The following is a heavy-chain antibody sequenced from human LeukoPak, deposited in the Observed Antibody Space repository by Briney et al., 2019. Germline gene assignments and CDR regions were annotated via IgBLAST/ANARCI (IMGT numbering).Heavy chain of an antibody. Sequence: ASVTVSCKASGFTFTSSAVQWVRQARGQRLEWIGWIVVGSGNTNYAQKFQERVTITRDMSTSTAYMELSSLRSEDTAVYYCAAWDLGYCSSTSCYAQPWGQGTLVTVSS. J-gene: IGHJ5*02. D-gene: IGHD2-2*01. CDR1: GFTFTSSA. CDR2: IVVGSGNT. CDR3: AAWDLGYCSSTSCYAQP. V-gene: IGHV1-58*01.